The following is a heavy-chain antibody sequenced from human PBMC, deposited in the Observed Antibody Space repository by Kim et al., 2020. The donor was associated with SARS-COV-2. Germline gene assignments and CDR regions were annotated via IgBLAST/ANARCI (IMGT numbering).Heavy chain of an antibody. Sequence: SETLSLTCAVYGGSFSGYYWSWIRQPPGKGLEWIGEINHSGSTNYNPSPKSRVTISVDTSKNQISLKLSSVTAADTAVYYCASKYYYDSGGYYYRWGQGTLVTVSS. D-gene: IGHD3-22*01. CDR1: GGSFSGYY. V-gene: IGHV4-34*01. CDR3: ASKYYYDSGGYYYR. CDR2: INHSGST. J-gene: IGHJ4*02.